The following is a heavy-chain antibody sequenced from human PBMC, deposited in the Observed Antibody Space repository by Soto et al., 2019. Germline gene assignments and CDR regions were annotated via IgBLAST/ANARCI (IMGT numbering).Heavy chain of an antibody. J-gene: IGHJ4*02. D-gene: IGHD4-17*01. Sequence: GGSLRLSCAASGFIFSSYTMHWVRQAPGKGLEWVGVITYDGSNQYYADSVKGRFTISRDNSKNTLYLQMNSLRAEDTAVYYCARDRGDYGGTLYYFDDWGQGTLVTVSS. V-gene: IGHV3-30-3*01. CDR1: GFIFSSYT. CDR2: ITYDGSNQ. CDR3: ARDRGDYGGTLYYFDD.